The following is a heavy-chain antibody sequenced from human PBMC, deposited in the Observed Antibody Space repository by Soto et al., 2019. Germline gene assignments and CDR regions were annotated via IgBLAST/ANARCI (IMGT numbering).Heavy chain of an antibody. CDR3: VRGGYVHAFDY. J-gene: IGHJ4*02. Sequence: PSETLSLTCTVSGGSISYYYLGWIRQPPGKGLEWIGSIYYSGNTHYNPSLKSRVTNSVDTSMNQFSLSLNSVTAVDSAVYYCVRGGYVHAFDYWGQGARVTVSP. CDR1: GGSISYYY. V-gene: IGHV4-59*01. CDR2: IYYSGNT. D-gene: IGHD5-12*01.